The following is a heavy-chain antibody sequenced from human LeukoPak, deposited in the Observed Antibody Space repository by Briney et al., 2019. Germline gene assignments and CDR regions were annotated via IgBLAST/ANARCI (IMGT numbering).Heavy chain of an antibody. Sequence: PSETLSLTCTVSGYSISSGYYWGWIRQPPGKGLEWIGSIYHSGSTYYNPSLKSRVTISVDTSKNQFSLKLSSVTAADTAVYYCATVGATRHIDYWGQGTLVTVSS. CDR3: ATVGATRHIDY. V-gene: IGHV4-38-2*02. J-gene: IGHJ4*02. CDR2: IYHSGST. D-gene: IGHD1-26*01. CDR1: GYSISSGYY.